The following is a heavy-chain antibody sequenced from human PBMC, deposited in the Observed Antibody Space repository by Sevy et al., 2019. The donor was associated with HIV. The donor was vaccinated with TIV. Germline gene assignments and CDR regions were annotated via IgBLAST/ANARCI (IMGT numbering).Heavy chain of an antibody. CDR1: GFTFSSYS. CDR2: ISSSSTTI. CDR3: ARDGLYGGNFEYFQH. V-gene: IGHV3-21*04. J-gene: IGHJ1*01. Sequence: GGSLRLSCAASGFTFSSYSMNWVRQAPGKGLEWVSSISSSSTTIYYADSVKGRFTVSRDNSNNTLYLHINSLRAEDTAVYYCARDGLYGGNFEYFQHWGQGTLVTVSS. D-gene: IGHD4-17*01.